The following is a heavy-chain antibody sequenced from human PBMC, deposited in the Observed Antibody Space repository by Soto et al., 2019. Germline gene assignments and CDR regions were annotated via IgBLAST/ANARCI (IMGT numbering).Heavy chain of an antibody. CDR1: GFTFSSCI. J-gene: IGHJ3*01. CDR3: PRVISMPAFGGAPL. CDR2: ISSSSSNI. Sequence: GGPLRPSCAVPGFTFSSCIVKWGRQVPGKGLEGVSYISSSSSNIYYADTVKGRFTISRDNAKNSLYLQMNSLRAEDTAVYYCPRVISMPAFGGAPLWGQGTMFTV. V-gene: IGHV3-48*01. D-gene: IGHD3-22*01.